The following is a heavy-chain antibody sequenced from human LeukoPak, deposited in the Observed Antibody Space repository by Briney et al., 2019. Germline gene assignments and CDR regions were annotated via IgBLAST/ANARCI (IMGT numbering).Heavy chain of an antibody. J-gene: IGHJ2*01. V-gene: IGHV3-13*01. CDR1: GFSFSKYD. CDR2: IGRAGDT. Sequence: GGSLRLSCAASGFSFSKYDMHWVRQGSGEGLQWVSAIGRAGDTYYPDSVKGRFTVAREDAKSSLYLQMNSLRAGDTAVYYCARTCSDGDSCVDFGYFDLWGRGTLVTVSS. CDR3: ARTCSDGDSCVDFGYFDL. D-gene: IGHD5-24*01.